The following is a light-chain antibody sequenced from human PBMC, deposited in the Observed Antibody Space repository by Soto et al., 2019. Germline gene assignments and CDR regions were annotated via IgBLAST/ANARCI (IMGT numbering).Light chain of an antibody. Sequence: QSALTQPASVSDSLGQSITISCTGTSSDVGGSNFVSWYQQHPGKPPKLIIYDVANRPSGVSNRFSGSKPGSTASLIISRLQTEDEADYYCVSYTSTTTHLFGSGTKVTVL. CDR2: DVA. CDR1: SSDVGGSNF. V-gene: IGLV2-14*01. J-gene: IGLJ1*01. CDR3: VSYTSTTTHL.